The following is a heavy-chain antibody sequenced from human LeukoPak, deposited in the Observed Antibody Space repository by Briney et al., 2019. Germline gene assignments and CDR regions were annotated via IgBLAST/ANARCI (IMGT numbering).Heavy chain of an antibody. D-gene: IGHD3-10*01. CDR2: IYHSGNT. CDR3: ARALRGYYMDV. V-gene: IGHV4-59*01. CDR1: GGSISSYY. J-gene: IGHJ6*03. Sequence: SETLSLTCTVSGGSISSYYWSWIRQPPGKGLEWIGYIYHSGNTNYNPSLKSRVTISVDTSKNQFSLKLTSATAADTAVYHCARALRGYYMDVWGKGTTVTVSS.